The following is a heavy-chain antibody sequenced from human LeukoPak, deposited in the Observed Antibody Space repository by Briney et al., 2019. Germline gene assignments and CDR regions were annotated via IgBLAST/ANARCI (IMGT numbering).Heavy chain of an antibody. V-gene: IGHV3-30*02. CDR1: TFTLSSFC. Sequence: GGSLRLSCAASTFTLSSFCMHWVSQAQGRGLEWVAFIRYEGSHKYYADSVKGRSTTYRDNSKNTLYLQMNSLRAKDPAVSYCGKDLDYDSSGYDYWVRGTVVTASS. CDR2: IRYEGSHK. D-gene: IGHD3-22*01. J-gene: IGHJ4*02. CDR3: GKDLDYDSSGYDY.